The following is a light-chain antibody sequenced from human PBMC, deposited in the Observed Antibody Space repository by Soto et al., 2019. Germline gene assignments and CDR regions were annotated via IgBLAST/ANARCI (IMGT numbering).Light chain of an antibody. V-gene: IGLV2-8*01. J-gene: IGLJ2*01. Sequence: QSALTQPPSASGSPGQSVTISCTGTNSDVGGYNYVSWYQQHPGKAPKLMIYELSKRPSGVPDRFSGSKSGNTASLTVSGLQAEDEADYYCSSYAGSNNVVVFGGGTKLTVL. CDR3: SSYAGSNNVVV. CDR2: ELS. CDR1: NSDVGGYNY.